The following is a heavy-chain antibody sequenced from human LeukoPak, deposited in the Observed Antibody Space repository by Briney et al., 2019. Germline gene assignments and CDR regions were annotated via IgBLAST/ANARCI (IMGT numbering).Heavy chain of an antibody. J-gene: IGHJ6*02. Sequence: GGYLRLSCAASGFTFSSHSMSWVRQAPGKGLEWVSALSSRGDDPYYTDSVRGRFTISRDNYKNSLYLQMNSLRDEDTAIYYCAKGRLGVLYYGMDVWGHGTTVAVSS. CDR3: AKGRLGVLYYGMDV. V-gene: IGHV3-23*01. CDR1: GFTFSSHS. CDR2: LSSRGDDP. D-gene: IGHD2-8*01.